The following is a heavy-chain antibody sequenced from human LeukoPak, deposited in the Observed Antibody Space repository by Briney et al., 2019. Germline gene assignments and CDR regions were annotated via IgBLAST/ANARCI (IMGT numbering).Heavy chain of an antibody. J-gene: IGHJ5*02. D-gene: IGHD3-10*01. V-gene: IGHV3-11*04. CDR3: ARMVRGVILNWFDP. Sequence: GGSLRLSCAASGFTFSDYYMSWIRQAPGKGLEWVSYISSSGSTIYYADSVKGRFTISRDNAKNSLYLQLNSLRAEDTAVYYCARMVRGVILNWFDPWGQGTLVTVSS. CDR1: GFTFSDYY. CDR2: ISSSGSTI.